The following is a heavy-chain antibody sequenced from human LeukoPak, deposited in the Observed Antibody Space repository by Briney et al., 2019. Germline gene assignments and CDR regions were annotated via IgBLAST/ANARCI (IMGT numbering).Heavy chain of an antibody. V-gene: IGHV1-8*01. J-gene: IGHJ6*02. D-gene: IGHD6-13*01. Sequence: SVKVSCKASGYTFTSYDINWVRQATGQGLEWMGWMNPNSGNTGYAQKFQGRVTMTRNTSISTAYMELSSLRSEDTAVYYCARGGKLVRGNYYYYGMDVWGQGTTITVSS. CDR1: GYTFTSYD. CDR2: MNPNSGNT. CDR3: ARGGKLVRGNYYYYGMDV.